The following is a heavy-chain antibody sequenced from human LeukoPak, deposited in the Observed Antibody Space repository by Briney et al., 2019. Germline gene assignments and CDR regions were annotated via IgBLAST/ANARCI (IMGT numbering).Heavy chain of an antibody. J-gene: IGHJ5*02. D-gene: IGHD5-24*01. CDR2: IYYSGST. CDR3: ASARRDGYNGGWFDP. CDR1: GGSISSSSYY. Sequence: PSETLSLTCTVSGGSISSSSYYWGWIRQPPGKGLEWIGSIYYSGSTYYNPSHKSRVTISVDTSKNQCSLKLSSVTAAATAVYYCASARRDGYNGGWFDPWGQGTLVTVSS. V-gene: IGHV4-39*07.